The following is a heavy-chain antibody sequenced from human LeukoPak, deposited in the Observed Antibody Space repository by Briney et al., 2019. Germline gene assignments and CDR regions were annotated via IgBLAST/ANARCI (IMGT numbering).Heavy chain of an antibody. CDR1: GFNFSNYS. D-gene: IGHD3-22*01. Sequence: AGGFLRLPCAASGFNFSNYSMNWVRQAPGKGLEWVSCISSSSSYIYYADSVKGRFTTSRDNAKNSLYLQMNSLRAEDTAVYYCARDLRSSGYYAFDYWGQGTLVTVSS. CDR3: ARDLRSSGYYAFDY. J-gene: IGHJ4*02. CDR2: ISSSSSYI. V-gene: IGHV3-21*01.